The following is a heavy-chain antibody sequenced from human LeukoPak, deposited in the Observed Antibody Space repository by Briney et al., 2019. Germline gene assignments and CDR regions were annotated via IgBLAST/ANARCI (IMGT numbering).Heavy chain of an antibody. CDR1: GFTFSDYA. J-gene: IGHJ4*02. V-gene: IGHV3-23*01. D-gene: IGHD3-9*01. CDR2: ITGSGGKT. Sequence: GGSLRLSCAASGFTFSDYAMSWVRQAPGKGLEWVSAITGSGGKTYYADSVKGRFTISRDNSKNTVSLQMNSLRAEGTGVYYCAKWWGYDVLTGYYVSDYWGQGTLVTVSS. CDR3: AKWWGYDVLTGYYVSDY.